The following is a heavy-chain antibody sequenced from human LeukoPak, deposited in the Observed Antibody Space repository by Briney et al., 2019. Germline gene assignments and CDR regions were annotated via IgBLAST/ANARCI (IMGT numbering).Heavy chain of an antibody. V-gene: IGHV4-34*01. Sequence: SETLSLTCAVYGGSFSGYYWSSIRQPPRNRLGWRGGIDRTGSTNYNPTLRTAVTISVDTSKNPLSRKLSSVTAADTAVYYCARRRAMPRWGITYCYDSSGSMYYFDYWGQGTLVTVSS. J-gene: IGHJ4*02. D-gene: IGHD3-22*01. CDR3: ARRRAMPRWGITYCYDSSGSMYYFDY. CDR2: IDRTGST. CDR1: GGSFSGYY.